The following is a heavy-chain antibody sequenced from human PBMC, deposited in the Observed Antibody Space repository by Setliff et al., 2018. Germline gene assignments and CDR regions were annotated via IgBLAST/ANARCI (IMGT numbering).Heavy chain of an antibody. J-gene: IGHJ6*02. CDR2: IYNGGST. V-gene: IGHV4-59*01. Sequence: SETLSLTCSVSGGSISNYYWSWIRQSPGKGLEWIGYIYNGGSTDYNPSVKSRVTISLDTSKNQVSLRLTSVTAADTAVYYCARGPDLTAVGATYFYGMDVWGQGATVTVSS. CDR3: ARGPDLTAVGATYFYGMDV. D-gene: IGHD6-19*01. CDR1: GGSISNYY.